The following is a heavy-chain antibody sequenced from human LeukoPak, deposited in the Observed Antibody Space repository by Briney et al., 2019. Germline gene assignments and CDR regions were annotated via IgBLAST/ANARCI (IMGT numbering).Heavy chain of an antibody. CDR1: GGSISSNNW. V-gene: IGHV4-4*02. J-gene: IGHJ4*02. Sequence: SETLSLTCAVSGGSISSNNWWGWVRQPPGKGLEWIGEIYHSGSPNYNPSLKSRVTISVDKSRNHFSLNLSSVTAADTAVYYCARDLSGDCWIDYWGQGTLVTVSS. CDR2: IYHSGSP. CDR3: ARDLSGDCWIDY. D-gene: IGHD2-21*02.